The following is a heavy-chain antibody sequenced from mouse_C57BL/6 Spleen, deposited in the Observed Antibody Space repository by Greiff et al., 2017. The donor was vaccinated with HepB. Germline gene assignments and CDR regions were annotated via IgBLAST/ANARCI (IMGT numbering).Heavy chain of an antibody. CDR2: IDPANGNT. V-gene: IGHV14-3*01. Sequence: EVQLQQSVAELVRPGASVKLSCTASGFNIKNTYMHWVKQRPEQGLEWIGRIDPANGNTKYAPKFQGKATITADTSSNTAYLQLSSLTSEDTAIYYCANPPITTVVATRAMDYWGQGTSVTVSS. CDR1: GFNIKNTY. J-gene: IGHJ4*01. CDR3: ANPPITTVVATRAMDY. D-gene: IGHD1-1*01.